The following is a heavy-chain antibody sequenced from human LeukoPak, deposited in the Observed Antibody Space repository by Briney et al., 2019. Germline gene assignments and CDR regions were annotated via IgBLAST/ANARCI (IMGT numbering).Heavy chain of an antibody. D-gene: IGHD6-25*01. J-gene: IGHJ6*03. V-gene: IGHV3-48*01. Sequence: GGSLRLSCAASGFTFSSYAMHWVRQAPGKGLEWVSNIGTSSTTIYYADSVKGRFTISRDNAKNSLYLQMNSLRADDTAVYYCARFAAGGSYYYYMDVWGKGTTVTVSS. CDR2: IGTSSTTI. CDR1: GFTFSSYA. CDR3: ARFAAGGSYYYYMDV.